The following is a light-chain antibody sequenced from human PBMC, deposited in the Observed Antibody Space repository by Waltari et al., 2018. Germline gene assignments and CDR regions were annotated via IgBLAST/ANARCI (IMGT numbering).Light chain of an antibody. CDR1: TSNLGSNT. J-gene: IGLJ3*02. CDR3: AAWDDSLIWV. Sequence: QSVLTQPPSASGTPGQRVTISCSGSTSNLGSNTVNWYRQLPGTAPKLLIYTNNQRPSGVPDRFSGSKSGTSASLAISGLQSEDEADYYCAAWDDSLIWVFGGGTKLTVL. CDR2: TNN. V-gene: IGLV1-44*01.